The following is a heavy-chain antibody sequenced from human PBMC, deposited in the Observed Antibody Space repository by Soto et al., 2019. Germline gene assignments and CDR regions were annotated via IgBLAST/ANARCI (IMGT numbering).Heavy chain of an antibody. CDR2: IYYSGST. Sequence: SETLSLTCTVSDGSISSGDYYWSWIRQPPGKGLEWIGYIYYSGSTYYNPSLKSRVTISVDTSKNQFSLKLSSVTAADTAVYYCARDRGYCSGGSCRYYFDYWGQGTLVTVSS. CDR1: DGSISSGDYY. D-gene: IGHD2-15*01. J-gene: IGHJ4*02. CDR3: ARDRGYCSGGSCRYYFDY. V-gene: IGHV4-30-4*01.